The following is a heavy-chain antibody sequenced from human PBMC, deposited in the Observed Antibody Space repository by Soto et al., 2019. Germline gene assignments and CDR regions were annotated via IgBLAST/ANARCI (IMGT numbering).Heavy chain of an antibody. CDR1: GFTFSSYG. D-gene: IGHD6-13*01. CDR2: IWYDGSNK. V-gene: IGHV3-33*01. Sequence: SLRLSCAASGFTFSSYGMHWVRQAPGKGLEWVAVIWYDGSNKYYADSVKGRFTISRDNSKNTLYLQMNSLRAEDTAVYYCARDPDSSSWFDYWGQGTLVTVSS. CDR3: ARDPDSSSWFDY. J-gene: IGHJ4*02.